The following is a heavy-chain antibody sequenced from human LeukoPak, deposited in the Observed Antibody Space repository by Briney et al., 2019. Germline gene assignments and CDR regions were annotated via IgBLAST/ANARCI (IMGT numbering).Heavy chain of an antibody. V-gene: IGHV3-48*03. CDR2: ISSSGSNI. J-gene: IGHJ4*02. CDR3: ARDGDYNFDY. D-gene: IGHD4-17*01. CDR1: GFTFSSFE. Sequence: GGSLRLSGAASGFTFSSFEMNWVRQAPGQGLEWVSYISSSGSNIYYADSVKGRFTISRDNAKNSLYLQMNSLRAEDTAVYYCARDGDYNFDYWGQGTLVTVSS.